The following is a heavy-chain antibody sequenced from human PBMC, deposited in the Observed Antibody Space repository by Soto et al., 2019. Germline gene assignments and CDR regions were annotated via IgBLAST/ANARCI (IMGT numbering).Heavy chain of an antibody. V-gene: IGHV3-11*01. CDR3: ARQRGYYDSSGLDY. J-gene: IGHJ4*02. CDR1: GFTFSDYY. CDR2: ISAGGGSTI. D-gene: IGHD3-22*01. Sequence: RLSCAASGFTFSDYYMSWLRQAPGKGLEWVSYISAGGGSTIYYADSVKGRFTISRDNAKNSLYLQMNSLRAEDTAMYYCARQRGYYDSSGLDYWGQGALVTV.